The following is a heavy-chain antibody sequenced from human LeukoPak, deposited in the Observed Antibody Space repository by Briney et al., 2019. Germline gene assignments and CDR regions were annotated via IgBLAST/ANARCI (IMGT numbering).Heavy chain of an antibody. D-gene: IGHD6-6*01. V-gene: IGHV5-51*01. CDR1: GYSFTSYW. CDR2: IYPGDSDT. CDR3: ARRYSSSDEGFDY. Sequence: ESLKISCKGSGYSFTSYWIGWVRQMPGKGLEWMGIIYPGDSDTRYSPSLQGQVTISADKSISTAYLQWSSLKASDTAMYYCARRYSSSDEGFDYWGQGTLVTVSS. J-gene: IGHJ4*02.